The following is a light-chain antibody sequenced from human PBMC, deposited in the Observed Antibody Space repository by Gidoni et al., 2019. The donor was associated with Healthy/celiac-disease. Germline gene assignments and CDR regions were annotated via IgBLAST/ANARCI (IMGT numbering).Light chain of an antibody. V-gene: IGLV1-40*01. J-gene: IGLJ2*01. CDR2: GNS. CDR1: SSNIGAGYD. CDR3: QSYDSSLSPQ. Sequence: QSVLTQPPSVSGAPGQRVTLSCTGRSSNIGAGYDVHWYQQLPGTAPKLLIYGNSNRPSGVPDRFSGSKSGTSASLAITGLQAEDEADYYCQSYDSSLSPQFGGGTKLTVL.